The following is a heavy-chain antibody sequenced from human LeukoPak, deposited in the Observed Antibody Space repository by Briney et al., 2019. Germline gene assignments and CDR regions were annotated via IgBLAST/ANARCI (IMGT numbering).Heavy chain of an antibody. CDR3: ARDRDTYYYYGMDV. Sequence: SETLSLTCTVSGASISGYYWSWIRQPPGKGLEWIGEINHSGSTNYNPSLKSRVTISVDTSKNQFSLKLSSVTAADTAVYYCARDRDTYYYYGMDVWGQGTTVTVSS. CDR1: GASISGYY. V-gene: IGHV4-34*01. D-gene: IGHD3-9*01. J-gene: IGHJ6*02. CDR2: INHSGST.